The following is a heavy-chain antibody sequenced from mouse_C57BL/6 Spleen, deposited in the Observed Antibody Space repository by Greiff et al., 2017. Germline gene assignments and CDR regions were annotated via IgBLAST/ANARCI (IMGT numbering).Heavy chain of an antibody. J-gene: IGHJ4*01. CDR1: GYTFTSYT. V-gene: IGHV1-4*01. CDR3: ARRGYSNYGDYAMDY. Sequence: QVQLQQSGAELARPGASVKMSCKASGYTFTSYTMHWVKQRPGQGLEWIGYINPSSGYTKYNQKFKDKATLTVDKSSSTAYMQLSSLTSEDSAVYYCARRGYSNYGDYAMDYWGQGTSVTVSS. D-gene: IGHD2-5*01. CDR2: INPSSGYT.